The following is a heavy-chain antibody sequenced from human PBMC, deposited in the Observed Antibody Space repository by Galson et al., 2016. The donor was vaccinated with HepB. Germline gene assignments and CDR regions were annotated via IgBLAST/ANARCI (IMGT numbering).Heavy chain of an antibody. J-gene: IGHJ4*02. D-gene: IGHD1-26*01. CDR1: GASISNDYW. V-gene: IGHV4-4*02. CDR2: IYQTGTA. CDR3: ARGTLGTTATMAFDY. Sequence: SETLSLTCAVSGASISNDYWWSWVRQSPEKGFEWLGEIYQTGTANYNPSFTRRATISVDTSKNKISLRLDSVTAADTAVYYCARGTLGTTATMAFDYWGQGTLVSVSS.